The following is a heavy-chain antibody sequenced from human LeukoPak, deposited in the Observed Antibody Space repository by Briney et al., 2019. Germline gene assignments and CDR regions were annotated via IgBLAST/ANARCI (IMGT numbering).Heavy chain of an antibody. D-gene: IGHD3-10*01. CDR2: INAGNGNT. V-gene: IGHV1-3*03. Sequence: ASVKVSCKASGYTFTSYAMHWVRQAPGQRLEWMGWINAGNGNTKYSQEFQGRVTITADESTSTAYMELSSLRSEDTAVYYCAREGHYGSGSPLDYWGQGTLVTVSS. CDR1: GYTFTSYA. J-gene: IGHJ4*02. CDR3: AREGHYGSGSPLDY.